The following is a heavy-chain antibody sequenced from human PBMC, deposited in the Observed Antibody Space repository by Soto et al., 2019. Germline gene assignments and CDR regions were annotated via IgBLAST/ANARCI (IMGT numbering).Heavy chain of an antibody. D-gene: IGHD2-15*01. V-gene: IGHV3-23*01. J-gene: IGHJ4*02. CDR2: ISGSADTT. CDR3: AKDGCSGGNCYANFDS. Sequence: EVQLLESGGGLVQPGGSLRLSCAASGFTFGSYAMSWVRQAPGKGLEWVSVISGSADTTYYAESVKGRFTISRDNSKNTLHLQMNSLRAEDTAVYYCAKDGCSGGNCYANFDSWGQGTLVTVSS. CDR1: GFTFGSYA.